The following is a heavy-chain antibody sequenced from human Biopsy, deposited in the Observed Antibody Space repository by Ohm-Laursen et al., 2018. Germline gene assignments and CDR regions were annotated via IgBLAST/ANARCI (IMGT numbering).Heavy chain of an antibody. CDR2: ISSRGST. V-gene: IGHV4-59*01. J-gene: IGHJ6*02. CDR3: ARATNSTGWPYYYFYGMDV. Sequence: GTLSLTCSVSGGSISSDYWSWIRQPPRKGLEWIGYISSRGSTNYNPSLKSRVTISVDTSKNQFSLRPNSVTAADTAVYYCARATNSTGWPYYYFYGMDVWGQGTTVTVSS. D-gene: IGHD2/OR15-2a*01. CDR1: GGSISSDY.